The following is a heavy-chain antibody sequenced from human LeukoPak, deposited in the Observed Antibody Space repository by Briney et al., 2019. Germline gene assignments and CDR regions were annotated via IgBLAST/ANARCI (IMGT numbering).Heavy chain of an antibody. V-gene: IGHV3-66*02. Sequence: GGSLRLSCAASGFTVSSNYMSWVRQAPGKGLEWVSVIYSGGSTYYADSVKGRFTVSRDNSKNTLYLQMNSLRAEYTAVYYCARSRSYYDFWSGYYTYYFDYWGQGTLVTVSS. CDR2: IYSGGST. D-gene: IGHD3-3*01. CDR3: ARSRSYYDFWSGYYTYYFDY. CDR1: GFTVSSNY. J-gene: IGHJ4*02.